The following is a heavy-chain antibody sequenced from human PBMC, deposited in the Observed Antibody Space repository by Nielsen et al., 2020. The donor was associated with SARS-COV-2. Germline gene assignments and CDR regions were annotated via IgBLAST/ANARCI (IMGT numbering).Heavy chain of an antibody. CDR1: GFTISTYA. CDR3: ARDGGSSGYYKLDH. Sequence: GESLKISCVVSGFTISTYAMSWVRQAPGKGLEWVANIRQDGADIYYMDSVKGRFTISRDNAQNSLFLQMTSLRPEDTATYYCARDGGSSGYYKLDHWGQGTLVTVSS. D-gene: IGHD3-22*01. CDR2: IRQDGADI. J-gene: IGHJ4*02. V-gene: IGHV3-7*03.